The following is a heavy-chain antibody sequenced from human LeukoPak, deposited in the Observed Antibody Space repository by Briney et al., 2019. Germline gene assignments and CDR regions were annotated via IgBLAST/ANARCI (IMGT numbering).Heavy chain of an antibody. D-gene: IGHD2-21*02. J-gene: IGHJ4*02. Sequence: PGGSLRLSCLGSGFNFNDAYMNWVRQAPGKGLEWVGRVKSIRDGATTDDTAPVKGRFTISRDDSKRTVYLQMNSLKTEDTAVYFCTARVVTTNEFWGQGTLVTVSS. CDR1: GFNFNDAY. V-gene: IGHV3-15*01. CDR2: VKSIRDGATT. CDR3: TARVVTTNEF.